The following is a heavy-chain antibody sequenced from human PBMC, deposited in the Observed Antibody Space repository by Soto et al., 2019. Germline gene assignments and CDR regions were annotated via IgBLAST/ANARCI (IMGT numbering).Heavy chain of an antibody. CDR3: GRGWFGPDG. V-gene: IGHV3-74*01. Sequence: EVQLVESGGGLVQPGGSLRLSCAASEFTFSGRSVHWVRQAPGKGLVWVSGIDKVGTDSTYADSVKGRFTSSRDNAKNTVYLTINRLRGQDKALFYLGRGWFGPDGRGKRTTVTVSS. D-gene: IGHD3-10*01. J-gene: IGHJ6*01. CDR1: EFTFSGRS. CDR2: IDKVGTDS.